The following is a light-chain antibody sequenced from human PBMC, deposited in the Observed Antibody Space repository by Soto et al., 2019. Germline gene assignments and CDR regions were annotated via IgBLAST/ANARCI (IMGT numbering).Light chain of an antibody. V-gene: IGKV3-20*01. J-gene: IGKJ2*01. Sequence: DIVLTQSPGTLSLSPGERASLSCRASQSVNNIYLGWYQQKPGQAPRLLIYGASSRATGIPARFSGSGSGTEFTLTISRMEHEDFAVYYCRHYGSSPPMYTFGQGTKLEIK. CDR3: RHYGSSPPMYT. CDR1: QSVNNIY. CDR2: GAS.